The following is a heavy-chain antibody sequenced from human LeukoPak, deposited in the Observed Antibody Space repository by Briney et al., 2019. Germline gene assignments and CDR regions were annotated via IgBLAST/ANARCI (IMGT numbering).Heavy chain of an antibody. D-gene: IGHD2-15*01. CDR1: GFTFSNYV. J-gene: IGHJ4*02. V-gene: IGHV3-23*01. CDR3: ARRDIVVVVSASDY. CDR2: ITASGDST. Sequence: GGSLRLSCAASGFTFSNYVMIWVRQAPGKGLEWVSGITASGDSTYYGDSVKGRFTMSRDNSKDTVYLQMNSLRVDDTAVYYCARRDIVVVVSASDYWGQGTLVTVSS.